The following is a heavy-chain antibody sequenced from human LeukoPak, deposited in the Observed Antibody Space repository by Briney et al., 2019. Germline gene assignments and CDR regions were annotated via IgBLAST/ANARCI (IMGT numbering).Heavy chain of an antibody. CDR2: IAGGGGST. J-gene: IGHJ5*02. V-gene: IGHV3-23*01. CDR3: AKKNIDSGDPCFDP. CDR1: GFTFSISA. Sequence: GGSLRLSCAASGFTFSISAMTWVRQAPGKGLEWVSLIAGGGGSTYYAESVTGRFTVSRDNSKNTLYLQMNSVRAEDTAIYYCAKKNIDSGDPCFDPWGQGTLVTVSS. D-gene: IGHD2-21*02.